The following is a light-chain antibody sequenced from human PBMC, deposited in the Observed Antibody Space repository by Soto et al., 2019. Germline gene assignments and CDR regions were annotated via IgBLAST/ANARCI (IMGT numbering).Light chain of an antibody. Sequence: SVLTQPASISGSPGQSTIISCTANSNNIGGYDLVSWYQHFQDKVAQLMIYEGDTRTSEVSDLVSGSKADNAASLTISGLRAEDEAVYFCSSYAGTSTYVFGSGTKGT. CDR3: SSYAGTSTYV. CDR1: SNNIGGYDL. J-gene: IGLJ1*01. CDR2: EGD. V-gene: IGLV2-23*01.